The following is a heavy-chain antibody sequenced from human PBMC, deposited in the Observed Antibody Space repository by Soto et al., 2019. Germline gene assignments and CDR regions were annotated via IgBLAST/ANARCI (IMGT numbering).Heavy chain of an antibody. V-gene: IGHV3-9*01. J-gene: IGHJ3*02. Sequence: GESLRLSCAASGFTFDDYAMHWVRQAPGKGLEWVSGISWKSGSIGYAGSVKGRFTISRDNAKNALYLQLTSLRAADTALYYCAKCVSGAGIHDAFDIWGQGTMVTVSS. CDR1: GFTFDDYA. CDR3: AKCVSGAGIHDAFDI. CDR2: ISWKSGSI. D-gene: IGHD6-19*01.